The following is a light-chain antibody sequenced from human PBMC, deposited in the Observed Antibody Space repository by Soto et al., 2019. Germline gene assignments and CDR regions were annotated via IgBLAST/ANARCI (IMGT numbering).Light chain of an antibody. J-gene: IGKJ1*01. V-gene: IGKV3-20*01. CDR1: QSVSSN. CDR2: GAS. Sequence: EIVMTQSPATLSVSLGERATLSCRASQSVSSNLAWYQLKPGQAPRLLIYGASSRATGIPDRFSGSGSGTDFTLTISRLEPEDFAVYYCHQYGSSPWTFGKGTKVDI. CDR3: HQYGSSPWT.